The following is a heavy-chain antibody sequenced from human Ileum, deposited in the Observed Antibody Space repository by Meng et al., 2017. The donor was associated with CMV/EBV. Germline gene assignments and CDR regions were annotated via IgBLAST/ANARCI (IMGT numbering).Heavy chain of an antibody. CDR1: GGSLSSGDYC. D-gene: IGHD1-1*01. CDR2: IYYSGST. J-gene: IGHJ4*02. V-gene: IGHV4-30-4*01. Sequence: QVTFQESAPGRVKPSQTLSLTCTVAGGSLSSGDYCWSWIRQPPGKGLEWIGYIYYSGSTYYNPSLKSRVTISADTSKNQFSLKPNSVTAADTAVYYCASGSPQLGYVWGQGTLVTVSS. CDR3: ASGSPQLGYV.